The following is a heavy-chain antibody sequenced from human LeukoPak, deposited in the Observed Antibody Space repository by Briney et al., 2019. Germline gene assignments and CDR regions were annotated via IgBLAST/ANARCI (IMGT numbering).Heavy chain of an antibody. CDR1: GLTFSSHW. J-gene: IGHJ4*02. Sequence: GGSLRLSCAASGLTFSSHWMHWVRQAPGKGLEWVSVIYSGGSTYYADSVKGRFTISRDNAKNSLYLQMNSLRAEDTAVYYCARDVYYDYVWGSYRPGVFDYWGQGTLVTVSS. CDR2: IYSGGST. D-gene: IGHD3-16*02. V-gene: IGHV3-66*01. CDR3: ARDVYYDYVWGSYRPGVFDY.